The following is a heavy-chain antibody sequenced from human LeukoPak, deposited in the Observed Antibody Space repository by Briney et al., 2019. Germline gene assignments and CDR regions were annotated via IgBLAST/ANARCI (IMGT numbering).Heavy chain of an antibody. V-gene: IGHV4-30-4*08. CDR1: GGSISSGDYY. Sequence: SQTLSLTCTVSGGSISSGDYYWSWIRQPPGKGLEWIGHIYYSGSTFYNPSLKSRVTISVDTSKSQFSLKLTSVTAADTAVYYCATIGYTYGLTSDYWGQGTLVTVSS. J-gene: IGHJ4*02. CDR3: ATIGYTYGLTSDY. CDR2: IYYSGST. D-gene: IGHD5-18*01.